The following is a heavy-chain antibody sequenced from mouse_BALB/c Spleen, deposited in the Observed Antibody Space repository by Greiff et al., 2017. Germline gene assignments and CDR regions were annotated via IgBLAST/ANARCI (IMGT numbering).Heavy chain of an antibody. Sequence: VQLKESGGGLVQPGGSRKLSCAASGFTFSSFGMHWVRQAPEKGLEWVAYISSGSSTIYYADTVKGRFTISRDNPKNTLFLQMTSLRSEDTAMYYCARSTMITAMDYWGQGTSVTVSS. CDR2: ISSGSSTI. D-gene: IGHD2-4*01. V-gene: IGHV5-17*02. J-gene: IGHJ4*01. CDR1: GFTFSSFG. CDR3: ARSTMITAMDY.